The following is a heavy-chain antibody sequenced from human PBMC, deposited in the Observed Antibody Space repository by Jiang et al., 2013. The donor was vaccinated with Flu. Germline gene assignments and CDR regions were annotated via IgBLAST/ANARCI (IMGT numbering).Heavy chain of an antibody. D-gene: IGHD4-11*01. V-gene: IGHV5-51*01. CDR1: GYSFSNYW. CDR3: VRMHSNYGYYYFAMDV. Sequence: KISCKGSGYSFSNYWIGWVRQMPGKGLEWMAIIYLGDSNTRYSPSFQGQVTISADKSISTAYLQWSSLKVSDTAIYYCVRMHSNYGYYYFAMDVWGQGTTVTVSS. CDR2: IYLGDSNT. J-gene: IGHJ6*02.